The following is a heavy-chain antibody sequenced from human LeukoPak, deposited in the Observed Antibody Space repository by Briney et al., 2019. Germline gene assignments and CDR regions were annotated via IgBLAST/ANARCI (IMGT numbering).Heavy chain of an antibody. Sequence: SETLSLTCTVSGGSISSGGYYWSWIRQHPGKGLEWIGYIYYSGSTYYNPSLKSRVTISVDTSKNQFSLKLSSVTAADTAVYYCAGIYSWNYFDYWSQGTLVTVSS. CDR1: GGSISSGGYY. V-gene: IGHV4-31*03. CDR2: IYYSGST. D-gene: IGHD1-1*01. J-gene: IGHJ4*02. CDR3: AGIYSWNYFDY.